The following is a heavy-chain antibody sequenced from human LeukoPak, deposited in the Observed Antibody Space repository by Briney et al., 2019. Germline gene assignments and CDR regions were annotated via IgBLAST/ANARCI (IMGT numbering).Heavy chain of an antibody. Sequence: SETLSLTCTVSGGSISNYYWSWIRQPPGKGLEWIGYIYYSGSTNYNPSLKSRVTISVDTSKNQFSLKPSSVTAADTAMYYCARGGYCSSTSCYGDDAFDIWGQGTMVAVSS. V-gene: IGHV4-59*01. CDR2: IYYSGST. J-gene: IGHJ3*02. CDR1: GGSISNYY. CDR3: ARGGYCSSTSCYGDDAFDI. D-gene: IGHD2-2*01.